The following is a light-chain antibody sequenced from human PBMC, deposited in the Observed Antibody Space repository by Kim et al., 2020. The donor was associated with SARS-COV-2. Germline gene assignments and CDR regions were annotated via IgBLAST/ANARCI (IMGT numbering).Light chain of an antibody. J-gene: IGKJ4*01. CDR3: QQYNSVLLT. V-gene: IGKV1-5*03. CDR1: QTIGRW. Sequence: DIQMTQSPSTLSASVGDRVTITCRASQTIGRWLAWYQQKPGKAPKLLIFATSSLETGVPARFSGSGSGTEFTLTISSLQPDDFATYYCQQYNSVLLTFGGGTKVDIK. CDR2: ATS.